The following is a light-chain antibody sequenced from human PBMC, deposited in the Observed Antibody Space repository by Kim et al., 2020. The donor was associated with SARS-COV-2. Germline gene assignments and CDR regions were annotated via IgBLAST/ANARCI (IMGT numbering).Light chain of an antibody. J-gene: IGLJ2*01. Sequence: VSPGQTASITCSGDKVGDKYACWYQQKPGQSPVLVIYQDSKRPAGIPERFSGSNSGNTATLTISGTQAMDEADYYCQAWDSSTAVFGGGTKLTVL. CDR3: QAWDSSTAV. CDR2: QDS. V-gene: IGLV3-1*01. CDR1: KVGDKY.